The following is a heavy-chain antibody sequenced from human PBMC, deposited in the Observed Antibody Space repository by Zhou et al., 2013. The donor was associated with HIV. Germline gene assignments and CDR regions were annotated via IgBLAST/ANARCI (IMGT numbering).Heavy chain of an antibody. J-gene: IGHJ4*02. CDR1: GGTFSSTA. Sequence: QVQLEQSGAEVKKPGSSVKVSCKASGGTFSSTAISWVRQAHGQGLEWMGGIIPIFGTANYAQKFQGRVTITTDESTSTAYMELSSLRSEDTAVYYCARGPRYCSSTSCYLDYWGQGTLVTVSS. D-gene: IGHD2-2*01. V-gene: IGHV1-69*05. CDR2: IIPIFGTA. CDR3: ARGPRYCSSTSCYLDY.